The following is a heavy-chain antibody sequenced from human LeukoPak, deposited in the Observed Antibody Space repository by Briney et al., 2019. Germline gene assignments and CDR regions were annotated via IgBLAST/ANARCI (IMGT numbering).Heavy chain of an antibody. D-gene: IGHD4-17*01. CDR2: IYYSGNT. Sequence: PSETLSLTCTVSGGSISSSSYYWGWIRQPPGKGLEWIGSIYYSGNTYYNPSLKSRVTISVDTSKNQFSLKLSSVTAADTAVYYCARDRGDDYEDGFDIWGQGTMVTVSS. CDR1: GGSISSSSYY. V-gene: IGHV4-39*07. J-gene: IGHJ3*02. CDR3: ARDRGDDYEDGFDI.